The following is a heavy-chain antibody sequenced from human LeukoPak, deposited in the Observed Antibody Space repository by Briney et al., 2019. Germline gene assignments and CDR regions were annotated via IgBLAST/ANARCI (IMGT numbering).Heavy chain of an antibody. D-gene: IGHD3-22*01. J-gene: IGHJ4*02. CDR2: IYYRGST. CDR3: DYYYDSSGISV. V-gene: IGHV4-39*01. Sequence: PSETLSLTCTVSGGSISSRSYYWGWIRQPPGKGLEWIGSIYYRGSTCNNPSLKSRVTISVDTRKNQFSLKLSSVTAADTAVYYCDYYYDSSGISVWGQGTLVTVSS. CDR1: GGSISSRSYY.